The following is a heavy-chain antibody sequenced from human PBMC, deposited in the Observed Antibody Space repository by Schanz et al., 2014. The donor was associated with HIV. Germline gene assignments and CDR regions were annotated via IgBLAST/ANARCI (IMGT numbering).Heavy chain of an antibody. CDR1: GFSFSDYG. Sequence: QVQLVESGGGVVQPGRSLRLSCAASGFSFSDYGMHWVRQDPGKGLEWVPIVGYDGSYTFYADSVQGRFTISRDNSKNTVFLQMTSLRAEDTALYYCVREKGSSWNDVTGAFDVWGQGTMVTVSS. CDR3: VREKGSSWNDVTGAFDV. J-gene: IGHJ3*01. D-gene: IGHD1-1*01. CDR2: VGYDGSYT. V-gene: IGHV3-33*01.